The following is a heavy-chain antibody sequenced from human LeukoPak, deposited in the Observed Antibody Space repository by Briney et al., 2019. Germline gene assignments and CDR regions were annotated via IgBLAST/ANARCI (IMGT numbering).Heavy chain of an antibody. J-gene: IGHJ4*02. V-gene: IGHV1-2*02. D-gene: IGHD2-2*01. CDR3: ASAPPRYCSSTSCYSFDY. CDR2: INPNSGGT. CDR1: GYTFTGYY. Sequence: GASVKVSCKASGYTFTGYYMHWVRQAPGQGLEWMGWINPNSGGTNYAQKFQGRAAMTRDTSISTAYMELSRLRSDDTAVYYCASAPPRYCSSTSCYSFDYWGQGTLVTVSS.